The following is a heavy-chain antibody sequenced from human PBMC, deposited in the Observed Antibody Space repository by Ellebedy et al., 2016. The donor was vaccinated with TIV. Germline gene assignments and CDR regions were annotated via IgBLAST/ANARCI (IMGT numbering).Heavy chain of an antibody. D-gene: IGHD2-21*02. CDR1: GGSHSNYY. V-gene: IGHV4-4*07. CDR3: SRVQYLVTGHAFDI. Sequence: MPSETLSLTCTVSGGSHSNYYERWIRQPAGMRQEWSGRIYTSGTTNYNPSLKSRVTMSVDTSKDQFSLRLTSVTAADTAIYYCSRVQYLVTGHAFDIWGQGTMVTVSS. J-gene: IGHJ3*02. CDR2: IYTSGTT.